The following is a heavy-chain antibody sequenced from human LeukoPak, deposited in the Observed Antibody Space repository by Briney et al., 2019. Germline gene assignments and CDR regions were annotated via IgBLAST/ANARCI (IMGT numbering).Heavy chain of an antibody. CDR2: ISYDGSNK. CDR3: ARGPGYYDSSGYWL. D-gene: IGHD3-22*01. J-gene: IGHJ6*02. Sequence: PGRSLSLSCAASGFTFSSYAMHWVRQAPGKGLEWVAVISYDGSNKYYADSVKGRFTISRDNSKNTLYLQMNSLRAEDTAVYYCARGPGYYDSSGYWLWGQGTTVTVSS. V-gene: IGHV3-30-3*01. CDR1: GFTFSSYA.